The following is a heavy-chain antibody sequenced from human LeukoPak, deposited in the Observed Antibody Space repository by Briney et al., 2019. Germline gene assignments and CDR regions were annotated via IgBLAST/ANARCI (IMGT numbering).Heavy chain of an antibody. Sequence: PGGSLRLSCAASGFTFSSYDMHWVRQAPGKGLEWVAVISYDGSNKYYADSVKGRFTISRDNAKNSIYLQMDSLRVEDTAIYYCARDSVGDLLDYWGQGTPVTVSS. D-gene: IGHD4-17*01. CDR1: GFTFSSYD. CDR2: ISYDGSNK. V-gene: IGHV3-30*07. J-gene: IGHJ4*02. CDR3: ARDSVGDLLDY.